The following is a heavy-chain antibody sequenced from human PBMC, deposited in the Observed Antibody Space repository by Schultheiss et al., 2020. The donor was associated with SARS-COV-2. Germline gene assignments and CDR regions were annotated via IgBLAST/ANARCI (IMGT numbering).Heavy chain of an antibody. V-gene: IGHV4-59*01. CDR1: GGFISSNY. CDR2: IYYSGST. CDR3: ARGYVKGKARNWYFDL. Sequence: SQTLSLTCTVSGGFISSNYWSWIRQPPGKGLEWIGNIYYSGSTKNNPSLRSRVDISVDTSKKQFSLKLSSVTAEDTAVYYCARGYVKGKARNWYFDLWGRGTLVTVSS. J-gene: IGHJ2*01. D-gene: IGHD3-10*02.